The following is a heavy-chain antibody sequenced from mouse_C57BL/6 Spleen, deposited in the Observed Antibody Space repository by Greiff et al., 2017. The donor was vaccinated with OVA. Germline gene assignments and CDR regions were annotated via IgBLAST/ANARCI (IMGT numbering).Heavy chain of an antibody. Sequence: VQLQPPGAELVRPGSSVKLSCKASGYTFTSYWMHWVKQRPIQGLEWIGNIDPSDSETHYNQKFKDKATLTVDKSSSTAYMQLSSLTSEDSAVYYCARGVYYGSSSWFAYWGQGTLVTVSA. D-gene: IGHD1-1*01. J-gene: IGHJ3*01. CDR3: ARGVYYGSSSWFAY. V-gene: IGHV1-52*01. CDR2: IDPSDSET. CDR1: GYTFTSYW.